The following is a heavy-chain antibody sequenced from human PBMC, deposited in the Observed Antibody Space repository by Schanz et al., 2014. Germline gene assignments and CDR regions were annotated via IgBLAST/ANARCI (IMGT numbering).Heavy chain of an antibody. CDR2: ISYDGSFK. Sequence: VQLVESGGGLVQPGGSLRLSCSASGFTFSIYAMHWVRQAPGKGLEWVAVISYDGSFKNYADSVRGRITMSRDNSKNTMYLQINNLRADDTAVYYCARELPGVVAFDFWGQGTMVTVSS. CDR1: GFTFSIYA. CDR3: ARELPGVVAFDF. D-gene: IGHD7-27*01. V-gene: IGHV3-30*04. J-gene: IGHJ3*01.